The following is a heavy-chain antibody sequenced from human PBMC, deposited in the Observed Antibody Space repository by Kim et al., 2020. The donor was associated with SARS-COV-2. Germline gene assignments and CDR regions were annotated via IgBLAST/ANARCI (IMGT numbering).Heavy chain of an antibody. J-gene: IGHJ4*02. D-gene: IGHD6-19*01. CDR3: ARPAASSGWYGEFDY. Sequence: DSVKDRFTISRDNSKNALYLQMNSLRAEDTAVYYCARPAASSGWYGEFDYWGQGTLVTVSS. V-gene: IGHV3-30*01.